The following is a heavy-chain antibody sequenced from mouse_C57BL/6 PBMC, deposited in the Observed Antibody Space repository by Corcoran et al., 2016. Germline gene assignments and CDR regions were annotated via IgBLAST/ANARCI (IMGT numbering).Heavy chain of an antibody. Sequence: EVQLQQSVAELVRPGASVKLSCTASGFNIKNTYMHWVKQRPEQGLEWIGRIDPANGNTKYSPKFQGKATITADTSSNTAYLQLNSLTSEDTAIYYCAPYYYGSSYGYFDVWGTGTTVTVSS. CDR2: IDPANGNT. CDR3: APYYYGSSYGYFDV. D-gene: IGHD1-1*01. J-gene: IGHJ1*03. CDR1: GFNIKNTY. V-gene: IGHV14-3*01.